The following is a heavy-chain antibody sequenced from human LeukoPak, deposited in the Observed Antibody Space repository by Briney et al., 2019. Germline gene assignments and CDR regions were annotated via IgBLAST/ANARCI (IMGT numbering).Heavy chain of an antibody. CDR3: ARDGKRVTTGYYFDY. Sequence: SETLSLTCTVSGGSISSGSYYWSWIRQPAGKGLEWIGRIYTSGSTNYNPSLKSRVTISVDTSKNQFSLKLSSVTAADTAVYYCARDGKRVTTGYYFDYWGQGTLVTVSS. CDR2: IYTSGST. CDR1: GGSISSGSYY. V-gene: IGHV4-61*02. D-gene: IGHD4-17*01. J-gene: IGHJ4*02.